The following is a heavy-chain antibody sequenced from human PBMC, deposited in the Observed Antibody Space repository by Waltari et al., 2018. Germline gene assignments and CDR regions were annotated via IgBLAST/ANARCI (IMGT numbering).Heavy chain of an antibody. CDR2: IYSGGST. V-gene: IGHV3-23*03. D-gene: IGHD3-10*01. CDR1: GFTFSSYA. Sequence: EVQLLESGGGLVQPGGSLRLSCAASGFTFSSYAMSWVRQAPGKGLEWVSVIYSGGSTYYADSVKGRFTISRDNSKNTLYLQMNSLRAEDTAVYYCAKDSEGWFDPWGQGTLVTVSS. CDR3: AKDSEGWFDP. J-gene: IGHJ5*02.